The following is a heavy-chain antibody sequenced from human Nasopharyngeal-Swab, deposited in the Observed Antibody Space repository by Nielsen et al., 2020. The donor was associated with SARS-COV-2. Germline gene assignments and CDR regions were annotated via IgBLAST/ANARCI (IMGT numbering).Heavy chain of an antibody. V-gene: IGHV4-34*01. CDR3: ARDVAPYGMDV. Sequence: SDTLSLTCAVYGGSFSGYYWSWIRQPPGKGLEWIGEINHSGSTNYNPSLKSRVTISVDTSKNQFSLKLSSVTAADTAVYYCARDVAPYGMDVWGQGTMVTVSS. CDR1: GGSFSGYY. CDR2: INHSGST. J-gene: IGHJ6*02.